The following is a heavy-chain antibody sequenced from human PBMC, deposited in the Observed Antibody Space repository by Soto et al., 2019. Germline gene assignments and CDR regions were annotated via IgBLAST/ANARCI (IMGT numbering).Heavy chain of an antibody. J-gene: IGHJ6*02. D-gene: IGHD3-22*01. V-gene: IGHV4-39*02. CDR3: ARRLYYDSSGFEGGGMDV. CDR2: IHFGGNT. CDR1: GDSISTNNYF. Sequence: PSETLSLTCTVSGDSISTNNYFWGWIRQPLGEGREWVATIHFGGNTYYSPSLKSRVNISVDTSKNRFSLNLNSVTAADTAVYYCARRLYYDSSGFEGGGMDVWGQGTKVTVSS.